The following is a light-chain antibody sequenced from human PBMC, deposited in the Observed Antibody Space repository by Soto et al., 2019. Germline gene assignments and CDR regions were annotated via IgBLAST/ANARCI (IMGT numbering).Light chain of an antibody. CDR1: NIGSKS. CDR2: DDN. V-gene: IGLV3-21*02. CDR3: QVWDSSAGVV. Sequence: SYVVTQPPSVSVAPGQTARITCGGNNIGSKSVHWYQQKPGQAPVVVVYDDNDRPSGIPERFSGSNSGNTATLTISRVEAGDEDDYFCQVWDSSAGVVFGGGTKVTVL. J-gene: IGLJ2*01.